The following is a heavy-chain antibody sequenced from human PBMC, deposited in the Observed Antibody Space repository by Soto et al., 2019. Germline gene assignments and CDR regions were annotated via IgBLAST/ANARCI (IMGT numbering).Heavy chain of an antibody. J-gene: IGHJ6*03. CDR3: ARGGYCTTITCYANFFYMDV. CDR1: GFTFKSYG. D-gene: IGHD2-2*01. Sequence: EVQLLESGGGLEQAGGSLRVSCAASGFTFKSYGMTWVRQAPGKGLEWVSSVSGSGGGTYYADSVKGRFTISRDNPKNTVYLQMNSMRAEDTAVYYCARGGYCTTITCYANFFYMDVWGKGTSVTVSS. V-gene: IGHV3-23*01. CDR2: VSGSGGGT.